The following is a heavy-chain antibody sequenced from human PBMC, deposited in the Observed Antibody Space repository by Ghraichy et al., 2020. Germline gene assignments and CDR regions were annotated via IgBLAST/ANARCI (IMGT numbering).Heavy chain of an antibody. D-gene: IGHD6-19*01. CDR3: AKDLGPLFSFYSSGWFNYYGMDV. CDR1: GFTFSSYG. CDR2: IRYDGSNK. Sequence: GGSLRLSCAASGFTFSSYGMHWVRQAPGKGLEWVAFIRYDGSNKYYADSVKGRFTISRDNSKNTLYLQMNSLRAEDTAVYYCAKDLGPLFSFYSSGWFNYYGMDVWGQGTTVTVSS. J-gene: IGHJ6*02. V-gene: IGHV3-30*02.